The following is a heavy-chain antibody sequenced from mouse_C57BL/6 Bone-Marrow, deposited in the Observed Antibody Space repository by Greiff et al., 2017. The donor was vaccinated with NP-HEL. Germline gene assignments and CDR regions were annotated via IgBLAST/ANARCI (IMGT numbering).Heavy chain of an antibody. J-gene: IGHJ3*01. CDR3: ARWGITTVVATRAY. CDR1: GYTFTSYW. Sequence: VQLVESGAELVKPGASVKLSCKASGYTFTSYWMQWVKQRPGQGLEWIGEIDPSDSYTNYNQKFKGKATLTVDTSSSTAYMQLSSLTSEDSAVYYCARWGITTVVATRAYWGQGTLVTVSA. V-gene: IGHV1-50*01. D-gene: IGHD1-1*01. CDR2: IDPSDSYT.